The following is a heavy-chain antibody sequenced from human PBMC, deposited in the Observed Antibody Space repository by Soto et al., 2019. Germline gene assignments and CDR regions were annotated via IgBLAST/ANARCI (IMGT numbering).Heavy chain of an antibody. D-gene: IGHD2-15*01. CDR3: TVAPDCCGGTCRSGHCSYGLDA. CDR2: INPDGSNT. Sequence: EVQLVGSGGGSVQPGGSLRLSCAASEFTFGNYWMHWVRKSPGKGLVWVSRINPDGSNTDYADSVMGRFTVSRDNAKKTVYLQMNSLGGEDPAVYYCTVAPDCCGGTCRSGHCSYGLDAWGQGITVTVSS. J-gene: IGHJ6*02. CDR1: EFTFGNYW. V-gene: IGHV3-74*01.